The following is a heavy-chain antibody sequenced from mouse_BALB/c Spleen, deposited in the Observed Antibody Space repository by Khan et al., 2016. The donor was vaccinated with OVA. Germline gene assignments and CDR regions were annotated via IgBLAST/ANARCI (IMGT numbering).Heavy chain of an antibody. D-gene: IGHD2-1*01. CDR3: ARSNGNYWFAY. CDR2: INTYTGEP. CDR1: GYTLTNYG. J-gene: IGHJ3*01. V-gene: IGHV9-3-1*01. Sequence: QVRLQQSGPELKKPGETVKISCKASGYTLTNYGMNWVKQAPGKGLKWMGWINTYTGEPTYAEDFKGRIAFSLETSASTAYLQINNLKNEDTATYFCARSNGNYWFAYWGQGTLVTVSA.